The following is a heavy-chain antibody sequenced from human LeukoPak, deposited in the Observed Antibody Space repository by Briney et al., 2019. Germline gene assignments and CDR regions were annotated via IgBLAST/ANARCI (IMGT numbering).Heavy chain of an antibody. CDR3: ATMYSSGRRHFYYYYGMDV. D-gene: IGHD6-19*01. CDR2: INPNSGGT. J-gene: IGHJ6*02. V-gene: IGHV1-2*02. Sequence: ASVKVSCTASGYTFTGYYMHWVRQAPGQGLEWMGWINPNSGGTNYAQKFQGRVTMTRDTSISTAYMELSRLRSDDTAVYYCATMYSSGRRHFYYYYGMDVWGQGTTVTVSS. CDR1: GYTFTGYY.